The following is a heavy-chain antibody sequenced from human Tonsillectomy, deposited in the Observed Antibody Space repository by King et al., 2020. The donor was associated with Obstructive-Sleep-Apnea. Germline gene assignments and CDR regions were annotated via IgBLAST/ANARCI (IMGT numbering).Heavy chain of an antibody. CDR1: GGSISSSSYY. D-gene: IGHD3-9*01. V-gene: IGHV4-39*07. CDR2: SYYSGST. J-gene: IGHJ4*02. CDR3: ARDGRYFDWLLTYYFDY. Sequence: QLQESGPGLVKPSETLSLTCTVSGGSISSSSYYWGWIRQPPGKGLEWIGSSYYSGSTYYNPSLKSRVTISVDTSKNQFSLKLSTVTAADTAVYYCARDGRYFDWLLTYYFDYWGQGTLVTVSS.